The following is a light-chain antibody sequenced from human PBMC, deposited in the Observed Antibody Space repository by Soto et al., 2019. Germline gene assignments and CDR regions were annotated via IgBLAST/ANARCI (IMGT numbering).Light chain of an antibody. CDR2: LGS. V-gene: IGKV2-28*01. Sequence: DIVMTQSPLSLPVTPGEPASISCRSSQSLLHSNGYNYLDWYLQKPGQSPQLLIYLGSNRASGVPDRFSGSGSGTDFTLKISRLEAEDVGVYYCMQALQTPRGLTFGGGTKVEIK. CDR3: MQALQTPRGLT. CDR1: QSLLHSNGYNY. J-gene: IGKJ4*01.